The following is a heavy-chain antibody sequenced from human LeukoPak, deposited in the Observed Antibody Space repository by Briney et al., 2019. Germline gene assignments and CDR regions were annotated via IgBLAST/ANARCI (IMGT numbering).Heavy chain of an antibody. CDR2: VSDSDENT. CDR1: GFTFSSFA. J-gene: IGHJ4*02. CDR3: ARDLGYCSGGDCYSAY. D-gene: IGHD2-15*01. V-gene: IGHV3-23*01. Sequence: GGSLRLSCAASGFTFSSFAMNWVRQAPGKGLEWVSSVSDSDENTYYADSVKGRFTISRDNSRNTLFLQMDTLRAEDTAVYYCARDLGYCSGGDCYSAYWGQGTLVTVSS.